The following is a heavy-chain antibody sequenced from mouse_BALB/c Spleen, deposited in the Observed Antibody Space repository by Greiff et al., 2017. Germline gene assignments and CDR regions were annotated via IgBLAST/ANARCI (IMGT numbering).Heavy chain of an antibody. D-gene: IGHD2-1*01. CDR1: GFTFSSYA. J-gene: IGHJ2*01. CDR2: ISSGGST. Sequence: EVKLVESGGGLVKPGGSLKLSCAASGFTFSSYAMSWVRQTPEKRLEWVASISSGGSTYYPDSVKGRFTISRDNARNILYLQMSSLRSEDTAMYYCARESYGNYGDYWGQGTTLTVSS. CDR3: ARESYGNYGDY. V-gene: IGHV5-6-5*01.